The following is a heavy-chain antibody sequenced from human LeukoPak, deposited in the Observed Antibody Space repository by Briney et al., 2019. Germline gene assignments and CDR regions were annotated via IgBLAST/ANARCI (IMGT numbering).Heavy chain of an antibody. D-gene: IGHD5-12*01. CDR3: ARGCLYCGYDSNDFDY. CDR1: GGSFSGYY. CDR2: INHSGST. Sequence: SETLSLTCAVYGGSFSGYYWSWIRQPPGKGLEWIGEINHSGSTNYNPSLKSRVTISVDTSKNQFSLKLSSVTAADTAVYYCARGCLYCGYDSNDFDYWGQGTLVTVSS. V-gene: IGHV4-34*01. J-gene: IGHJ4*02.